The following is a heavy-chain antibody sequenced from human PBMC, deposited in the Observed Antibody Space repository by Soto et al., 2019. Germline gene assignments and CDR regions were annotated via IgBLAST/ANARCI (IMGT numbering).Heavy chain of an antibody. J-gene: IGHJ6*02. CDR1: GGSFSGYY. CDR2: INHSGST. Sequence: SETLSLTCAVCGGSFSGYYWSWIRQPPGKGLEWIGEINHSGSTNYNPSLKSRVTISVDTSKNQFSLKLSSVTAADTAVYYCARGGRFLGGMDVWGQGTTVTVSS. D-gene: IGHD3-3*01. CDR3: ARGGRFLGGMDV. V-gene: IGHV4-34*01.